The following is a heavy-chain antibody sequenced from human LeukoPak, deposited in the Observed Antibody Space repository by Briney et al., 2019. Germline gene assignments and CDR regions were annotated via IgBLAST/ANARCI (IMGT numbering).Heavy chain of an antibody. J-gene: IGHJ5*02. CDR3: ARTRFTIFGVVIAGWFDP. V-gene: IGHV4-61*02. D-gene: IGHD3-3*01. CDR1: GGSISSGSYY. Sequence: SQTLSLTCTDSGGSISSGSYYWSWIRQPAGKGLEWIGRVYTSGSTNYNPSLKSRVTISVDTSKNQFSLKLSSVTAADTAVYYCARTRFTIFGVVIAGWFDPWGQGTLVTVSS. CDR2: VYTSGST.